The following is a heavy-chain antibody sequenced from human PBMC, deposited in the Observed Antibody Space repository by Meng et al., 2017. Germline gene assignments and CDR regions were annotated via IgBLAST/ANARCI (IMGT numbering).Heavy chain of an antibody. D-gene: IGHD6-19*01. CDR3: AREWGSGWYVMDY. CDR2: INPNSGGT. CDR1: GYTFTGYY. J-gene: IGHJ4*02. Sequence: QVEVVQSGGEVKKPGASVKVSCKASGYTFTGYYMHWVRQAPGQGLEWMGRINPNSGGTNYAQKFQGRVTMTRDTSISTAYMELSRLRSDDTAVYYCAREWGSGWYVMDYWGQGTLVTVSS. V-gene: IGHV1-2*06.